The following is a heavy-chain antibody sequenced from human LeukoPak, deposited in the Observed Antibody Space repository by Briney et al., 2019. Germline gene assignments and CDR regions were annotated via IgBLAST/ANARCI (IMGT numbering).Heavy chain of an antibody. CDR3: ARAGYSSSWYFDY. Sequence: SETLSLTYTVSGGSISSGSYYWSWIRQPAGKGLEWIGRIYTSGSTNYNPSLKSRVTISVDTSKNQFSLKLSSVTAADTAVYYCARAGYSSSWYFDYWGQGTLVTVSS. CDR1: GGSISSGSYY. CDR2: IYTSGST. V-gene: IGHV4-61*02. J-gene: IGHJ4*02. D-gene: IGHD6-13*01.